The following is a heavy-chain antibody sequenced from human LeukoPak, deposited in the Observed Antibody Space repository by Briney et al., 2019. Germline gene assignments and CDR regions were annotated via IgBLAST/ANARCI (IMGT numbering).Heavy chain of an antibody. CDR2: INHSGST. J-gene: IGHJ5*02. D-gene: IGHD3-22*01. V-gene: IGHV4-34*01. CDR1: GGSFSGYY. CDR3: ARRGRYYYDSSGYYPNWFDP. Sequence: SETLSLTCAVYGGSFSGYYWSWIRQPPGKGLEWIGEINHSGSTNYNPSLKSRVTISVDTSKNQFSLKLSSVTAADTAVYYCARRGRYYYDSSGYYPNWFDPWGQGTLVTVSS.